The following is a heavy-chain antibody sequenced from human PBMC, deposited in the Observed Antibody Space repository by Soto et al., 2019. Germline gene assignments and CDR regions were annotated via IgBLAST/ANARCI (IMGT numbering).Heavy chain of an antibody. CDR2: ISYDGSNK. V-gene: IGHV3-30-3*01. CDR1: GFTFSSYA. D-gene: IGHD6-19*01. Sequence: QVQLVEAGGGVVQPGRSLRLSCAASGFTFSSYAMHWVRQAPGKGLEWVAVISYDGSNKYYADSVKGRFTISRDNSKNTLYLQMNSLRAEDTAVSYCARAKDQWLIPRNVMDVWGQGTTVTVSS. J-gene: IGHJ6*02. CDR3: ARAKDQWLIPRNVMDV.